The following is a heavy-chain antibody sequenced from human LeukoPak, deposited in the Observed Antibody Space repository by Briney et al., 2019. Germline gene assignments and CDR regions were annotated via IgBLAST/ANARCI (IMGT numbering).Heavy chain of an antibody. V-gene: IGHV3-23*01. J-gene: IGHJ4*02. D-gene: IGHD6-19*01. Sequence: GGSLRLSCAASGFTFSSYAMSWVRQAPGKGLEWVSAVSGSGGTTYYADSVKGRFIISRDNSKNTLYLQMNSLRAEDTAIYYCAKVYHDSGCLIDYWGQGTLVTVSS. CDR1: GFTFSSYA. CDR2: VSGSGGTT. CDR3: AKVYHDSGCLIDY.